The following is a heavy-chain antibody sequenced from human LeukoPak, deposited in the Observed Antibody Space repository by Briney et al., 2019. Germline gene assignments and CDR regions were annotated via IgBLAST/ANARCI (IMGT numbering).Heavy chain of an antibody. CDR1: GFTVSSNY. D-gene: IGHD1-26*01. J-gene: IGHJ4*02. CDR3: ARTLVGATYFDY. V-gene: IGHV3-53*01. CDR2: IYSGGST. Sequence: GGSLRLSCAASGFTVSSNYMSWVRQAPGKGLEWASVIYSGGSTYYADSVKGRFTISRDNSKNTLYLQMNSLRAEDTAVYYCARTLVGATYFDYWGQGTLVTVSS.